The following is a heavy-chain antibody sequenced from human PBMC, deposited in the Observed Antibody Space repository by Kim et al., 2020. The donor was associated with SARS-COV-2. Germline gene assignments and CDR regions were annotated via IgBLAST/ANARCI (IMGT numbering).Heavy chain of an antibody. CDR3: ARNDFWSGYYFDY. J-gene: IGHJ4*02. D-gene: IGHD3-3*01. V-gene: IGHV1-46*01. Sequence: YAQKFQGRVTMTRDTSTSTVYMELSSLRSEDTAVYYCARNDFWSGYYFDYWGQGTLVTVSS.